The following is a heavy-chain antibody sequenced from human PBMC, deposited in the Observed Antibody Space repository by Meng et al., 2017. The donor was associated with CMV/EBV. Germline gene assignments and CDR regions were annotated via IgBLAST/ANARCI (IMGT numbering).Heavy chain of an antibody. CDR1: GGTFSSYT. D-gene: IGHD3-10*01. Sequence: SVKVSCKASGGTFSSYTISWVRQAPGQGLEWMGRIIPILGIANYAQKFQGRVTITADKSTSTAYMELSSLRSEDTAVYYWARRVGLGESPPEGGFDPWGQGTLVTVSS. V-gene: IGHV1-69*02. J-gene: IGHJ5*02. CDR2: IIPILGIA. CDR3: ARRVGLGESPPEGGFDP.